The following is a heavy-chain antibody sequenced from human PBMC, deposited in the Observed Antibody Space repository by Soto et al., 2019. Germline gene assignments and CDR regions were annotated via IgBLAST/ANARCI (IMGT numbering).Heavy chain of an antibody. D-gene: IGHD2-15*01. CDR1: GGSISSGGYY. V-gene: IGHV4-31*03. CDR2: IYYSGST. CDR3: ALGYCSGGSCYYYYYMDV. Sequence: SETMSLTCTVSGGSISSGGYYWSWIRQHPGKGLEWIGYIYYSGSTYYNPSLKSRVTISVDTSKNQFSLKLSSVTAADTAVYYCALGYCSGGSCYYYYYMDVWGKGTTVTVSS. J-gene: IGHJ6*03.